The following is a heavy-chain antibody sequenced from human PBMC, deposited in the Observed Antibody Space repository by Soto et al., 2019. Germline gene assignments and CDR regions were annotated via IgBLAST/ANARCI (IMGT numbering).Heavy chain of an antibody. V-gene: IGHV3-53*01. D-gene: IGHD6-13*01. CDR3: ARERIAAGGTHDAIDI. J-gene: IGHJ3*02. CDR1: GLSVSTNY. CDR2: IFAGGST. Sequence: EVQLVESGGDLIQPGGSLRLSCAASGLSVSTNYMTWVRQAPGKGLEWVSLIFAGGSTYYADSVKGRFTISRDHSKNTLYLQMNSLSAEDTGVYYCARERIAAGGTHDAIDIWGQGTMVTVSS.